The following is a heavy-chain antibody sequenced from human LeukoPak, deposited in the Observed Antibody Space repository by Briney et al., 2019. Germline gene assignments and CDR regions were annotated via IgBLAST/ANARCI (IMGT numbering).Heavy chain of an antibody. J-gene: IGHJ4*02. CDR3: AKNEGFSTYYYDSSGYQFDY. CDR2: IRYDGSNK. V-gene: IGHV3-30*02. Sequence: PGGSLRLSCAASGFTFGSYGMHWVRQAPGKGLEWVAFIRYDGSNKYYADSVKGRFTISRDNSKNTLYLQMNSLRAEDTAVYYCAKNEGFSTYYYDSSGYQFDYWGQGTLVTVSS. D-gene: IGHD3-22*01. CDR1: GFTFGSYG.